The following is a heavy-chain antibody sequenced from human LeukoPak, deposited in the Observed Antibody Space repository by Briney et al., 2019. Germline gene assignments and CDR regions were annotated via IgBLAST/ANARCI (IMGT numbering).Heavy chain of an antibody. CDR3: ARDPLTYYDFWSGSPRTKYYFDY. V-gene: IGHV1-2*06. Sequence: GASVKVSCKASGYTFTGYYMHWVRQAPGQGLEWMGRINPNSGGTNYAQKFQGRVTITTDESTSTAYMELSSLRSEDTAVYYCARDPLTYYDFWSGSPRTKYYFDYWGQGTLVTVSS. D-gene: IGHD3-3*01. CDR1: GYTFTGYY. J-gene: IGHJ4*02. CDR2: INPNSGGT.